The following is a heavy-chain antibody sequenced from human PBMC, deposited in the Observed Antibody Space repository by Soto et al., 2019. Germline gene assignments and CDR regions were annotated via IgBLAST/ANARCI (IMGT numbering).Heavy chain of an antibody. J-gene: IGHJ4*01. CDR2: ISGSGGTS. Sequence: DVELSESGGGLVQPGGSLRLPCAASGFNFRSYAMSWVRRAPGKGLEWVSAISGSGGTSYFADSVRGRFTISRDNSKNTLYLQLSSLRVEDTAEYFCAKGRGSSWTIDYWGHGRLVTVSS. CDR3: AKGRGSSWTIDY. V-gene: IGHV3-23*01. CDR1: GFNFRSYA. D-gene: IGHD6-13*01.